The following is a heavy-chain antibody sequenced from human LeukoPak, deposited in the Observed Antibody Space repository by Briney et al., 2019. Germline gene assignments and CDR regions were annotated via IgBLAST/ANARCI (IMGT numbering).Heavy chain of an antibody. CDR1: GFTVSSYA. CDR3: ARDPRNIGLAP. CDR2: ISGNGGST. D-gene: IGHD5-12*01. V-gene: IGHV3-23*01. J-gene: IGHJ5*02. Sequence: GGSLRLSCAASGFTVSSYAMSWVRQPPGKGLEWVSLISGNGGSTYYADSVKGRFTISRDSSKNTLFLQMNSLRAEDTAVYYCARDPRNIGLAPWGQGTLVTVSS.